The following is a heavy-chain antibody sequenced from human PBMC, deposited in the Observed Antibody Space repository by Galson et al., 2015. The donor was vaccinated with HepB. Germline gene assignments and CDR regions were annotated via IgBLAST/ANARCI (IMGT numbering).Heavy chain of an antibody. CDR2: IWYDGTNK. J-gene: IGHJ4*02. CDR3: AKAGVVRYYDILPGYYNIYYFDY. CDR1: GFTFSTYG. Sequence: SLRLSCAASGFTFSTYGLHWVRQAPGKGLEWVSVIWYDGTNKYYADSVKGRFTISRDNSKNTVYLQMNSLGAEDTAVYFCAKAGVVRYYDILPGYYNIYYFDYWGQGTLVTVSS. V-gene: IGHV3-33*06. D-gene: IGHD3-9*01.